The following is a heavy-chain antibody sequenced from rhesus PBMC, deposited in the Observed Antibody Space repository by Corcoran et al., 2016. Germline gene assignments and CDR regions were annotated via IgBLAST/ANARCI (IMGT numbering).Heavy chain of an antibody. CDR1: GGAISDSYY. D-gene: IGHD6-37*01. CDR3: ASSRRWLTFDY. J-gene: IGHJ4*01. CDR2: IYGNSAST. Sequence: QVQLQESGPGLVKPSETLSLTCAVSGGAISDSYYWNLLRQPPGKGLEWIGNIYGNSASTYYNPSLKSRVTISKDTSKNQFFLKLSSVTAADTAVYYCASSRRWLTFDYWGQGVLVTVSS. V-gene: IGHV4S9*01.